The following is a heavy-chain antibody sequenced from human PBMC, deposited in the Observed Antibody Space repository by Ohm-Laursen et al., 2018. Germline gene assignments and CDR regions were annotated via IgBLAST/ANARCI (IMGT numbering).Heavy chain of an antibody. CDR2: MHYSGSS. D-gene: IGHD6-13*01. CDR1: GGSISSYY. Sequence: GTLSLTCTVSGGSISSYYWSWIRQPPGKGLEWIGYMHYSGSSKYNPSLKSRVTISIDTSKNQVSLKLSSVTAADTAVYYCAYSSSLYYFDYWGQGTLVTVSS. J-gene: IGHJ4*02. CDR3: AYSSSLYYFDY. V-gene: IGHV4-59*01.